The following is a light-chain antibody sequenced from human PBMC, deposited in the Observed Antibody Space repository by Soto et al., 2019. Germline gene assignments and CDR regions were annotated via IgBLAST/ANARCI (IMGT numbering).Light chain of an antibody. CDR1: QSVSSSY. J-gene: IGKJ3*01. CDR3: QQYGSSPGFT. CDR2: GAS. V-gene: IGKV3-20*01. Sequence: EIVLTQSPGTLSLSPGERATLSCMASQSVSSSYLAWYQQKPGQAPRLLIYGASSRATGIPDRFSGSGSGTDFTLTISRLEPEDFAVYYCQQYGSSPGFTFGPGPKVDIK.